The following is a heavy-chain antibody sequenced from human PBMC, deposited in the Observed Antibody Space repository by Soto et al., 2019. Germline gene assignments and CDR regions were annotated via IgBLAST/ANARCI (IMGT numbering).Heavy chain of an antibody. CDR1: GFTVSSNY. CDR2: IYSGGST. V-gene: IGHV3-66*01. Sequence: GGSLRLSCAASGFTVSSNYMSWVRQAPGKGLEWVSVIYSGGSTYYADSVKGRFTISRDNSKNTLYLQMNSLRAEDTAVYYCERVRRWFGESDAFDIWGQGTMVTVSS. CDR3: ERVRRWFGESDAFDI. D-gene: IGHD3-10*01. J-gene: IGHJ3*02.